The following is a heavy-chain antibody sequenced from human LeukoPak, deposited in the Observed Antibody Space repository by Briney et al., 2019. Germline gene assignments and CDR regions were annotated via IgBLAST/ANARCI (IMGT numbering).Heavy chain of an antibody. CDR3: ARVWAGLRYFDAGFDY. J-gene: IGHJ4*02. D-gene: IGHD3-9*01. Sequence: GGSLRLSCAASGFTFSSYWMSWVRQAPGKGLEWVANIKQDGSEKYYVDSVKGRFTISRDNAKNSLYLQMNSLRAEDTAVYYCARVWAGLRYFDAGFDYWGQGTLVTVSS. CDR1: GFTFSSYW. CDR2: IKQDGSEK. V-gene: IGHV3-7*01.